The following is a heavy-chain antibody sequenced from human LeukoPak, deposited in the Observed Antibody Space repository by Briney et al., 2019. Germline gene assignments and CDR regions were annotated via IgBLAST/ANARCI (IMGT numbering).Heavy chain of an antibody. CDR2: ISGSGGST. V-gene: IGHV3-23*01. D-gene: IGHD6-13*01. CDR3: ARALIAAAGTAGEFDY. Sequence: GGSLRLSCAASGFTFSSYAMSWVRQAPGKGLEWVSAISGSGGSTYYADSVKGRFTISRDNSKNTLYLQMNSLRAEDTAVFYCARALIAAAGTAGEFDYWGQGTLVTVSS. J-gene: IGHJ4*02. CDR1: GFTFSSYA.